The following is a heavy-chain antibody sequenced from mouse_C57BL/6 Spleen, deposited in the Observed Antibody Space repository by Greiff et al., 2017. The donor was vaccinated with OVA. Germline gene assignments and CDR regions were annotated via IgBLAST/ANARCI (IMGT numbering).Heavy chain of an antibody. Sequence: QVQLQQPGAELVRPGTSVKLSCKASGYTFTSYWMHWVKQRPGQGLEWIGVIDPSDSYTNSNQKFKGKATLTVDTSSSTAYMQLSSLTSEDSAVYYCARLGPFDYWGQGTTLTVSS. CDR1: GYTFTSYW. CDR2: IDPSDSYT. D-gene: IGHD4-1*01. V-gene: IGHV1-59*01. CDR3: ARLGPFDY. J-gene: IGHJ2*01.